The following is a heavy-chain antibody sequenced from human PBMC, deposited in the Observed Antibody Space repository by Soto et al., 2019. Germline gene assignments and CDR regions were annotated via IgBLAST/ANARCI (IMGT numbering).Heavy chain of an antibody. J-gene: IGHJ5*02. CDR1: GFTFSGSA. V-gene: IGHV3-73*02. CDR2: IRSKANSYAT. D-gene: IGHD3-3*01. CDR3: TRPGNYDFWSGYWFDP. Sequence: EVQLVESGGGLVQPGGSLTLSCAASGFTFSGSAMHWVRQASGKGLEWVGRIRSKANSYATAYAASVKGRFTISRDDSKNTADLQMNSLKTEDTAVYYRTRPGNYDFWSGYWFDPWGQGTLVTVSS.